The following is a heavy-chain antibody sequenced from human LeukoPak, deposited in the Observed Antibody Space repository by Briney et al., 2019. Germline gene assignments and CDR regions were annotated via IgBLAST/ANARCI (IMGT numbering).Heavy chain of an antibody. D-gene: IGHD5-18*01. CDR2: INHSGST. Sequence: PSETLSLTCAAYGGSFSGYYWSWIRQPPGKGLEWIGEINHSGSTNNNPSLKSRVTISVDTSKNQFSLKLSSVTAADTAVYYCARGLKGVHTTKAHFDSWGPGT. J-gene: IGHJ4*03. CDR3: ARGLKGVHTTKAHFDS. V-gene: IGHV4-34*01. CDR1: GGSFSGYY.